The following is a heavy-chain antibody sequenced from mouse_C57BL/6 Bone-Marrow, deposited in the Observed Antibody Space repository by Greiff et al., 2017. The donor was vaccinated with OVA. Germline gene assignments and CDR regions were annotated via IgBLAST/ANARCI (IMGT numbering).Heavy chain of an antibody. CDR2: ISDGGSYT. D-gene: IGHD1-1*01. CDR3: ARDETVVASFDY. Sequence: EVNVVESGGGLVKPGGSLKLSCAASGFTFSSYAMSWVRQTPEKRLEWVATISDGGSYTYYPDNVKGRFTISRDNAKNNLYLQMSHLKSEDTAMYYCARDETVVASFDYWGQGTTLTVSS. CDR1: GFTFSSYA. V-gene: IGHV5-4*01. J-gene: IGHJ2*01.